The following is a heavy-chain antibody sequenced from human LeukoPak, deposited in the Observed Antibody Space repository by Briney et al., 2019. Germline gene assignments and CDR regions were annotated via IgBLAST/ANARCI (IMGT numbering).Heavy chain of an antibody. J-gene: IGHJ4*02. D-gene: IGHD3-10*01. V-gene: IGHV4-34*01. Sequence: SETLSLTCAVYGGSFSGYYWSWIRQPPGKGLEWIGEINHSGSTNYNPSLKSRVTISVDTSKNQFSLKLSSVTAADTAVYYCAREGWFGEGYFDYWGQGTLVTVSS. CDR3: AREGWFGEGYFDY. CDR1: GGSFSGYY. CDR2: INHSGST.